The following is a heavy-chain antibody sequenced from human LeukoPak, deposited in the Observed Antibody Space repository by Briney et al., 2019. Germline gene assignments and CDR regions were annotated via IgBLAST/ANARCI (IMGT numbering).Heavy chain of an antibody. V-gene: IGHV4-4*07. J-gene: IGHJ4*02. Sequence: SETLSLTCTVSGGSISSYYWSWIRQPAGKGLEWIGRIYTSGSTNYNPSLKSRVIISVDTSKNQFSLKLKTVTAADTAVYYCARRGYSSGWYGPFDYWGQGTLVTVSS. CDR1: GGSISSYY. D-gene: IGHD6-19*01. CDR3: ARRGYSSGWYGPFDY. CDR2: IYTSGST.